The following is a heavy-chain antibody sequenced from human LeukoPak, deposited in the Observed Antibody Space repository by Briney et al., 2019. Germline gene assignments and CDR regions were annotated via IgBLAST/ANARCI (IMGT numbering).Heavy chain of an antibody. J-gene: IGHJ3*02. CDR2: ISSSSSYI. V-gene: IGHV3-21*01. D-gene: IGHD1-26*01. Sequence: PGGSLRLSCAASGFTVSDAWMNWVRQAPGKGLEWVSSISSSSSYIYYADSVKGRFTISRDNAKNSLYLQMNSLRAEDTAVYYCATGRGVGAMVGAFDIWGQGTMVTVSS. CDR1: GFTVSDAW. CDR3: ATGRGVGAMVGAFDI.